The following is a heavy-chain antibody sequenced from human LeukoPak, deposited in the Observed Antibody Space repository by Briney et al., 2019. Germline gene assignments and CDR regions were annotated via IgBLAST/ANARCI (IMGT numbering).Heavy chain of an antibody. CDR1: GFTFSSCS. CDR2: VSGSGGDT. J-gene: IGHJ4*02. CDR3: ARDKALNS. Sequence: PGGSLRLSCAASGFTFSSCSMSWVRQAPGKGLEWVSAVSGSGGDTYYADSVKGRFTISRDNAKNSLYLQMNSLRAEDTAVYFCARDKALNSWGQGTLVTVSS. V-gene: IGHV3-23*01.